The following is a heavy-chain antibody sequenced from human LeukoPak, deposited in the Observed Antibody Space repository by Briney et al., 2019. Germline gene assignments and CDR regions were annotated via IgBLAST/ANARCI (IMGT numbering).Heavy chain of an antibody. CDR3: TTGIDDGGGY. CDR2: IKSNTDGAPT. J-gene: IGHJ4*02. D-gene: IGHD1-1*01. Sequence: GGSLRLSCVSSGFTFANVWMNWVRQAPGKDLEWVGRIKSNTDGAPTDYAAPVEGRFVISRDGSKKTLYLQMNSLRVDDTALYFCTTGIDDGGGYWGQGTMVTVSS. V-gene: IGHV3-15*07. CDR1: GFTFANVW.